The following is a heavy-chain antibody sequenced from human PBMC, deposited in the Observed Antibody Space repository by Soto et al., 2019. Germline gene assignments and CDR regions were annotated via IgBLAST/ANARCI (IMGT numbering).Heavy chain of an antibody. CDR1: GYTFSNYD. J-gene: IGHJ4*02. CDR3: AKVSRKGSAIDFDY. Sequence: QVQLVQSGAELKKPGASVKVSCKASGYTFSNYDMNWVRQATGQGPEWIGWVNPNNGDTGYAQKFQGRVTLNTDISTTTAYRELTSLRSEDTAIYYCAKVSRKGSAIDFDYWGQGTLITVSS. CDR2: VNPNNGDT. V-gene: IGHV1-8*01. D-gene: IGHD3-10*01.